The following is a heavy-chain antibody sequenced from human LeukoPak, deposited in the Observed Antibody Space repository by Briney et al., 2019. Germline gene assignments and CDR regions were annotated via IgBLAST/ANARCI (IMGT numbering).Heavy chain of an antibody. CDR2: ISYDGSNK. D-gene: IGHD6-13*01. J-gene: IGHJ4*02. V-gene: IGHV3-30*18. CDR3: AKAGSPLRYSSSWCDY. CDR1: GFTFSSYG. Sequence: GGSLRLSCAASGFTFSSYGMHWVRQAPGKGLEGVAVISYDGSNKYYADSVKGRFTISRDNSKNTLYLQMNSLRAEDTAVYYCAKAGSPLRYSSSWCDYWGQGTLVTVSS.